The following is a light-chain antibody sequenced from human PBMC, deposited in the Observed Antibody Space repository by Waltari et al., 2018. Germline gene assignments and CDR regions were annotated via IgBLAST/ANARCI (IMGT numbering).Light chain of an antibody. Sequence: EIVMTQSPATLSVSPGERATLSCRASQSVGINLAWYQHKPGQVPRLFIYGASTRATGFPARFRGSGSGTEFTLTISRLQSEDFAVYYCHQYNNWPRTFGQGTKVEIK. CDR2: GAS. CDR1: QSVGIN. CDR3: HQYNNWPRT. V-gene: IGKV3-15*01. J-gene: IGKJ1*01.